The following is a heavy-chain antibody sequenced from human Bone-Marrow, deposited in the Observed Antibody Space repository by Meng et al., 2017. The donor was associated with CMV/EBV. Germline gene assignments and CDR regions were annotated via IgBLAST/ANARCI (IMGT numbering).Heavy chain of an antibody. D-gene: IGHD1-26*01. CDR2: IRNKANSYST. Sequence: LTLSDNYMDWVRQAPGKGLEWVGRIRNKANSYSTEYAASVKGRSTVSRDDLKSSLYLQMDSLKTEDTAVYYCVRVKLGPTTRAFDYWGQGTLVTVSS. CDR1: LTLSDNY. CDR3: VRVKLGPTTRAFDY. V-gene: IGHV3-72*01. J-gene: IGHJ4*02.